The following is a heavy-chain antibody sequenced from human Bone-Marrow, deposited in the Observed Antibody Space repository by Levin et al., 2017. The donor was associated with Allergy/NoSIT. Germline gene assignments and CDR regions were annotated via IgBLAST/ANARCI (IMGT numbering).Heavy chain of an antibody. J-gene: IGHJ5*02. CDR2: IKNDGSIT. Sequence: GESLKISCEASGITVSGYWMHWVRQAPGKGLVWVARIKNDGSITSYADSVKGRFTISRDNAKKTLFLQMNSLRGEDTAVYYCARSDWFDPWGQGTLVTVSS. V-gene: IGHV3-74*01. CDR3: ARSDWFDP. CDR1: GITVSGYW.